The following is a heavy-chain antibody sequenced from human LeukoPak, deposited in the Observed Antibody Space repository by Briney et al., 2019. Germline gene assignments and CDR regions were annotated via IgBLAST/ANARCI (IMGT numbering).Heavy chain of an antibody. D-gene: IGHD6-25*01. Sequence: GGSLRLSCAASGFTFSNTWMNWVRQAPGKGLEWVSSITPSGSYIYYATSVKGRFTISRDNAKNSLYLQMNSLRAEDTAVYYCARDFSSGSIWGQGTMVTVSS. CDR1: GFTFSNTW. CDR3: ARDFSSGSI. CDR2: ITPSGSYI. J-gene: IGHJ3*02. V-gene: IGHV3-21*01.